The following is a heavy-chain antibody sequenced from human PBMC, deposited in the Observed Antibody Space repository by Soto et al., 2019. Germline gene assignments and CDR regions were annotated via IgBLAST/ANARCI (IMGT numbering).Heavy chain of an antibody. Sequence: EVQLVESGGGLVQPGGSLRLSCAASGFTFSSYWMSWVRQAPGKGLEWVANIKQDGSEKYYVDSVKGRFTISRDNAKNPXXLQMTSMNAEETPEYYGATVDTVMVDQYYPYGMDVWGQGTTVTVSS. CDR2: IKQDGSEK. D-gene: IGHD5-18*01. J-gene: IGHJ6*02. CDR3: ATVDTVMVDQYYPYGMDV. CDR1: GFTFSSYW. V-gene: IGHV3-7*01.